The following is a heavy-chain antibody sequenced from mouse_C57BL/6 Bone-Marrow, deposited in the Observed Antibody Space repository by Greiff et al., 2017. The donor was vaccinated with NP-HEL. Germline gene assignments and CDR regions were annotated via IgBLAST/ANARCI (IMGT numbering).Heavy chain of an antibody. Sequence: VKLQESGAELVKPGASVKISCKASGYAFSSYWMNWVKQRPGKGLEWIGQIYPGDGDTNYNGKFKGKATLTADKSSSTAYMQLSSLTSEDSAVYFCAREWFGAYWGQGTLVTVSA. D-gene: IGHD1-3*01. J-gene: IGHJ3*01. CDR3: AREWFGAY. V-gene: IGHV1-80*01. CDR1: GYAFSSYW. CDR2: IYPGDGDT.